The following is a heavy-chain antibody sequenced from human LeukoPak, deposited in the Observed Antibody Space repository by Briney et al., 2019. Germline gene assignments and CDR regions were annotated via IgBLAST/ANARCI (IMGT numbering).Heavy chain of an antibody. D-gene: IGHD4-17*01. J-gene: IGHJ4*02. V-gene: IGHV3-20*04. CDR2: INWNGGST. CDR1: GFTFDDYA. Sequence: GGSLRLSCAASGFTFDDYAMSWVRQAPGKGLEWVSRINWNGGSTSYADSVKGRFTISRDNAKNSLYLQMNSLRAEDTAVYYCARDDGDPSPFDCWGQGTLVTVSS. CDR3: ARDDGDPSPFDC.